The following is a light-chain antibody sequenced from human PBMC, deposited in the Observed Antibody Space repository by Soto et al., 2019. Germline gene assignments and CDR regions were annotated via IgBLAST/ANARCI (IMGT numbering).Light chain of an antibody. CDR2: ATS. CDR1: QGISVW. CDR3: QQGNFFPWT. J-gene: IGKJ1*01. V-gene: IGKV1-12*01. Sequence: DTQMTQSPSSVSAAVGDTVTITCRPSQGISVWLAWYQLKPGQAPTLLIYATSRVHGVPSRFAGSGSETDFTLTINNLQPEDSAIYYCQQGNFFPWTFGQGTKVEVK.